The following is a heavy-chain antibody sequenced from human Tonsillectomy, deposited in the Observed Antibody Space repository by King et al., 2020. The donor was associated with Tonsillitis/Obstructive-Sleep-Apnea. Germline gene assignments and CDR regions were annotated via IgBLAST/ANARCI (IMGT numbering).Heavy chain of an antibody. CDR1: GGSFSGYY. J-gene: IGHJ3*02. D-gene: IGHD3-10*01. CDR3: ARGKSFPSGTAPEKGPGDAFDI. V-gene: IGHV4-34*01. Sequence: VQLQQWGAGLLKPSETLSLTCAVYGGSFSGYYWSWIRQPPGKGLEWIGEINHSGSTNYNPSLKSRVTLSVDTSKNQSSLKLISVTAADTAGYYCARGKSFPSGTAPEKGPGDAFDIWGQGTMVTVSS. CDR2: INHSGST.